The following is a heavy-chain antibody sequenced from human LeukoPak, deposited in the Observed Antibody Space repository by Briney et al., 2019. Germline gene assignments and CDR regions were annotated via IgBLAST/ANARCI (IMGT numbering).Heavy chain of an antibody. CDR1: GGTFSSYA. V-gene: IGHV1-69*13. D-gene: IGHD3-22*01. J-gene: IGHJ4*02. Sequence: SVKVSCKASGGTFSSYAISWVRQTPGQGLEWMGGIIPIFGTANYAQKFQGRVTITADESTSTAYMELSSLRSEDTAVYYCARSLYYYDSSGYSEYYFDYWGQGTLVTVSS. CDR2: IIPIFGTA. CDR3: ARSLYYYDSSGYSEYYFDY.